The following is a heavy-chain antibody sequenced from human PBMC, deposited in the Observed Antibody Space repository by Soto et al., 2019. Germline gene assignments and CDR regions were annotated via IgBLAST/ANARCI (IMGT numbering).Heavy chain of an antibody. CDR1: GFTFSDYS. V-gene: IGHV3-23*01. CDR3: AKASSACYGSKKYYFDS. D-gene: IGHD3-22*01. Sequence: EVHLSESGGGVVQPGGSLRLSCVVSGFTFSDYSMDWVRQAPGKGLEWVSEISATGGTTNYADSVKGRYTISRDNSNNPQYLQLTHRRAEDTAMFCCAKASSACYGSKKYYFDSWGQGALVTVSS. CDR2: ISATGGTT. J-gene: IGHJ4*02.